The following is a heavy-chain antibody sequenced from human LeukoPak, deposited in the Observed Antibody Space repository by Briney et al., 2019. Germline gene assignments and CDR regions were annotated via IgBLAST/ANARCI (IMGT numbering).Heavy chain of an antibody. V-gene: IGHV3-30*03. CDR3: AREEYSSSSALCDY. J-gene: IGHJ4*02. CDR2: ISYDGSNK. Sequence: GGSLRLSCAASGFTFSSYGMHWVRQAPGKGLEWVAVISYDGSNKYYADSVKGRFTISRDNSKNTLYLQMNSLRAEDTAVYYCAREEYSSSSALCDYWGQGTLVTVSS. D-gene: IGHD6-6*01. CDR1: GFTFSSYG.